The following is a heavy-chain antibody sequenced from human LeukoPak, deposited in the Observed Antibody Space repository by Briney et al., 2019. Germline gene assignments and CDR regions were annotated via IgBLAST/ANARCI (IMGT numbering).Heavy chain of an antibody. V-gene: IGHV4-31*03. D-gene: IGHD2-2*03. CDR3: AIGYCSSTSCQGDAFDI. CDR2: IYYSGST. Sequence: PSETLSLTCTVSGGSISSGGYYWSWIRQHPGKGLEWIGYIYYSGSTYYNPSLKSRVTISVDTSKNQFSLKLSSVTAADTAVYYCAIGYCSSTSCQGDAFDIWGQGTMVTVSS. J-gene: IGHJ3*02. CDR1: GGSISSGGYY.